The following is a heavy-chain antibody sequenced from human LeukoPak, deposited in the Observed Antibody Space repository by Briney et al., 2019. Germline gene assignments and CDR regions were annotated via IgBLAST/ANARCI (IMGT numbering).Heavy chain of an antibody. V-gene: IGHV3-48*01. D-gene: IGHD3-22*01. CDR2: ISSSSSTI. CDR1: GFTFSSYS. CDR3: AKDQARARYYYDSSGYPYYFDY. J-gene: IGHJ4*02. Sequence: GGSLRLSCAASGFTFSSYSMNWVRQAPGKGLEWVSYISSSSSTIYYADSVKGRFTISRDNAKNSLYLQMNSLRAEDTAVYYCAKDQARARYYYDSSGYPYYFDYWGQGTLVTVSS.